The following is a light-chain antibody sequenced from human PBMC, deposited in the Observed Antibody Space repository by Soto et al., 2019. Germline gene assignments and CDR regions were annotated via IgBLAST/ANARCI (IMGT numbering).Light chain of an antibody. J-gene: IGLJ1*01. CDR1: SSDVGGYKY. CDR2: EVT. V-gene: IGLV2-14*01. CDR3: SSFTIRTTVV. Sequence: QSVLTQPASVSGSPGQSITVSCTGTSSDVGGYKYVSWYQQHPGKAPKLMIYEVTNRPSGVSNRFSGSKSGNTASLTISGLQAEDGADYYCSSFTIRTTVVFGTGTKVTVL.